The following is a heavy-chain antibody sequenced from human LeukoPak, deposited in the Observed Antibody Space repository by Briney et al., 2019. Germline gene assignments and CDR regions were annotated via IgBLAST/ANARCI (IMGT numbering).Heavy chain of an antibody. J-gene: IGHJ3*02. CDR2: ISGSGGST. CDR1: GFTLSSYW. D-gene: IGHD1-14*01. Sequence: GGSLRLSCAASGFTLSSYWMNWVRQAPGKGLEWVSAISGSGGSTYYADSVKGRFTISRDNSKNTLYLQMNSLRAEDTAVYYCAKEYTAYDAFDIWGQGTMVTVSS. V-gene: IGHV3-23*01. CDR3: AKEYTAYDAFDI.